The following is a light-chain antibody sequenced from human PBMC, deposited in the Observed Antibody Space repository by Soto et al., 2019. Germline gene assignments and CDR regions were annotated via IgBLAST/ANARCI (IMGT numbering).Light chain of an antibody. J-gene: IGKJ2*01. CDR2: RAS. CDR1: QSVSSRSNN. V-gene: IGKV4-1*01. CDR3: QQYYSSPYT. Sequence: DIVMTQSPDSLAVSLGERATINCKSSQSVSSRSNNVIWYQQKPGQPPKLLIYRASTREWGVPDRFIGSGSGTDFTLTISSLQAEDVAVYYCQQYYSSPYTFGQGTKLEIK.